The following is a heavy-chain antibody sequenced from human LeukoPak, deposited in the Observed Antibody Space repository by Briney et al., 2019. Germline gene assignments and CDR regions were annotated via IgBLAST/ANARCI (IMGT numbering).Heavy chain of an antibody. J-gene: IGHJ4*02. Sequence: GGSLRLSCAASGFSFRSYAMSWVRQAPGKGLEWVSVISGSGGSTHFAESVKGRFTISRDNSKNTLYLQMNSLRAEDTAVHYCATETAGFDYWGQGTLVTVSS. D-gene: IGHD5-18*01. CDR2: ISGSGGST. V-gene: IGHV3-23*01. CDR1: GFSFRSYA. CDR3: ATETAGFDY.